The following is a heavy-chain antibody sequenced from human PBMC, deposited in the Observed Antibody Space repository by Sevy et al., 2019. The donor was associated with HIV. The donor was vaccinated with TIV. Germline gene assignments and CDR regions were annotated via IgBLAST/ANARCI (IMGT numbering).Heavy chain of an antibody. V-gene: IGHV3-30*18. CDR3: AKDSSKYCSGGSCYVYYGMDV. CDR2: ISYDGSNK. CDR1: GFTFSSYG. J-gene: IGHJ6*02. Sequence: GGSLRLSCAASGFTFSSYGMHWVRQAPGKGLEWVAVISYDGSNKYYADSVKGRFTNTRDNSKNTLYLQTNSLRAEDTAVYYCAKDSSKYCSGGSCYVYYGMDVWGQGTTVTVSS. D-gene: IGHD2-15*01.